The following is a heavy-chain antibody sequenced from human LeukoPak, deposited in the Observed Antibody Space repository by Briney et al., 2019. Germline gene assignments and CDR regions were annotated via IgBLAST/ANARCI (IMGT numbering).Heavy chain of an antibody. CDR1: GGSISSSNW. D-gene: IGHD2-21*02. J-gene: IGHJ6*03. CDR2: IYHSGST. CDR3: ARTVTADYYYYYMDV. V-gene: IGHV4-4*02. Sequence: SGTLSLTCAVSGGSISSSNWWSWVRQPPGKGLEWIGEIYHSGSTNYNPSLKSRVTISVDKSKNQFSLKLSSVTAADTAVYYCARTVTADYYYYYMDVWGKGTTVTVSS.